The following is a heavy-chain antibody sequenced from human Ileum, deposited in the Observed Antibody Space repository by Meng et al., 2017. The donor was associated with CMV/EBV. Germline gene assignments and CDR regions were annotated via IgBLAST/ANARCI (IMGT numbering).Heavy chain of an antibody. V-gene: IGHV3-74*01. Sequence: GESLKISCAASGFSFSTYAMSWVRQAPGKGLVWVSRINTDGRTTDYADSVKGRFTISRDNAKSTVYLQMNNLRAEDTAVYYCTRAGSYRHDFWGQGTLVTVSS. J-gene: IGHJ4*02. CDR3: TRAGSYRHDF. CDR1: GFSFSTYA. CDR2: INTDGRTT. D-gene: IGHD3-16*02.